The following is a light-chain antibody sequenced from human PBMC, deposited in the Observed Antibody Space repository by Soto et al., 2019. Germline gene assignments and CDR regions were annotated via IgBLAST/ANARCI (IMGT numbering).Light chain of an antibody. V-gene: IGKV1-6*01. CDR3: LQHYNFPYT. Sequence: AIQMTQSPSSLTASVGDRVTITCRASQGIRNDLGWYQQRPGKAPKLLIYAASSLQSGVPSRFSGGGSGTDFTLTISSLQPEDVASYYCLQHYNFPYTFGQGTKLEIK. CDR2: AAS. J-gene: IGKJ2*01. CDR1: QGIRND.